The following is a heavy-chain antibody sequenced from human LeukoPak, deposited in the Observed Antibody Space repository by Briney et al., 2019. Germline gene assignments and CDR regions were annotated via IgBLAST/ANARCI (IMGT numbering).Heavy chain of an antibody. J-gene: IGHJ3*02. CDR3: ARRPYCSSTSCYPQDI. D-gene: IGHD2-2*01. Sequence: PSETLSLTCAVYGGSFSGYYWSWIRQPPGKGLEWIGEINHSGSTNYNPSLKSRVTISVDTSKNQFSLKLSSVTAADTAVYYCARRPYCSSTSCYPQDIWGQGTMVTVSS. V-gene: IGHV4-34*01. CDR1: GGSFSGYY. CDR2: INHSGST.